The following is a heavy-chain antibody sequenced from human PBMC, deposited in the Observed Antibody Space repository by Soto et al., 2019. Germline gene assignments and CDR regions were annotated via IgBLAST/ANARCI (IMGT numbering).Heavy chain of an antibody. J-gene: IGHJ5*02. D-gene: IGHD2-21*01. V-gene: IGHV4-31*01. CDR3: ARDGAGAYGLGWFDP. CDR1: GDSISRGGYY. CDR2: IYHSGST. Sequence: QVQLQESGPGLVKPSQTLSLTCTVSGDSISRGGYYWNWLRQHPRKGLEWIGYIYHSGSTIFNPSLQNPVTITVAPSKERLAQGLKNVTAADTAVYYCARDGAGAYGLGWFDPWGQGILVTVSS.